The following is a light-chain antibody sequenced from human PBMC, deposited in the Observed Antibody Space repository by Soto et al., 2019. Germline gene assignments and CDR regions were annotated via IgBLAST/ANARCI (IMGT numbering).Light chain of an antibody. J-gene: IGKJ2*01. CDR2: AAS. CDR3: QQSYSIFMYT. CDR1: QSISSY. Sequence: DIQMTQSPSSLSASVGDRVTITCRASQSISSYLNWYQQKPGKAPKLLIYAASSLQSGVPSRFSGSGSGTDFPLTISSLQPEDFATYYCQQSYSIFMYTFGQGTKVDIK. V-gene: IGKV1-39*01.